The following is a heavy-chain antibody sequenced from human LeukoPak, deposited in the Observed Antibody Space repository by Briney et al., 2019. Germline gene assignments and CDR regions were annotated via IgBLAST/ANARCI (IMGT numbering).Heavy chain of an antibody. CDR1: GGSISTNY. CDR3: ARRNDPYGLDV. CDR2: IYYSGST. V-gene: IGHV4-59*08. D-gene: IGHD1-1*01. Sequence: PSETLSLTCIVSGGSISTNYWSWIRQPPGKGLEWIGYIYYSGSTYYNPSLESRVTISVDTSKNEFSLKLSSVTAADTAVYYCARRNDPYGLDVWGQGTTVTVSS. J-gene: IGHJ6*02.